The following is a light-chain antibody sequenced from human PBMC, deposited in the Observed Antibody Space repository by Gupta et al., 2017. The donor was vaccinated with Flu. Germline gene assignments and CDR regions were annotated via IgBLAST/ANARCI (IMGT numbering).Light chain of an antibody. CDR3: SSHTVSDTFV. CDR1: SSDIGAYKY. V-gene: IGLV2-8*01. J-gene: IGLJ1*01. CDR2: EVT. Sequence: QSALTQPPSASGSPGQSITISCTGTSSDIGAYKYVSWHQQHAGKAPKLISYEVTKRPSGVPDRFSGSKSGNTASLTVAGLQAEDEGDYYCSSHTVSDTFVFGTGTAVTVL.